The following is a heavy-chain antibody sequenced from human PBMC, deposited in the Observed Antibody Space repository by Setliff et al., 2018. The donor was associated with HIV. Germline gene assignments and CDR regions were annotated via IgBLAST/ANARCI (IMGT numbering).Heavy chain of an antibody. CDR1: GGSISSHY. J-gene: IGHJ4*02. Sequence: LSLTCTVSGGSISSHYWSWIRQPPGKGLEWIGSIYYSGSTNYNPSLKSRVTISVDTSKNQFSLKLSSVTAADTAVYYCARKLGYSYGRYFDYWGQGTLVTVSS. CDR3: ARKLGYSYGRYFDY. CDR2: IYYSGST. D-gene: IGHD5-18*01. V-gene: IGHV4-59*11.